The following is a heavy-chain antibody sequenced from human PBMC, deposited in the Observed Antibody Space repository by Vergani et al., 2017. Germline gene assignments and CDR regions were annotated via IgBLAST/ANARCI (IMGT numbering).Heavy chain of an antibody. CDR1: GDSINSGHYS. Sequence: QVQLQESGSGLVKPSQTLSLTCTVSGDSINSGHYSWNWIRQSPSKGLEWIGYIFHSGSTYYNPSLETRVTISIDKSKTQFSLTLSSSIAADTAVYYCARSPHKRNYFWYFDHWGRGTLLTVSS. D-gene: IGHD1-7*01. CDR2: IFHSGST. V-gene: IGHV4-30-2*06. CDR3: ARSPHKRNYFWYFDH. J-gene: IGHJ2*01.